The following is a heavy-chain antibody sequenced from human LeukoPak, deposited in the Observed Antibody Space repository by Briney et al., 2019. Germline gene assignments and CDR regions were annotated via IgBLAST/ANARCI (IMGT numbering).Heavy chain of an antibody. CDR2: ISSSSSAI. D-gene: IGHD3-10*01. J-gene: IGHJ4*02. CDR3: AREYGSVLGDY. V-gene: IGHV3-48*01. Sequence: PGGSLRLSCAASGFNFNIYSMNWVRQAPGKGLEWVSYISSSSSAIYYADSVQGRFTISRDNSKNTLYLQMNSLRAEDTAVYYCAREYGSVLGDYWGQGTLVTVSS. CDR1: GFNFNIYS.